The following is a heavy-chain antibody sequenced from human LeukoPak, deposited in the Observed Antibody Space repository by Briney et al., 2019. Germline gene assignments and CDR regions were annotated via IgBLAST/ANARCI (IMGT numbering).Heavy chain of an antibody. Sequence: SETLSLTSTVSGGSISSYYWSWIRQPAGKGLEWIGRIYTSGSTNYNPSLKSRVTMSVDTSKNQFTLKLSSVTAADTAVYYCARDAYRPYYFDYWGQGTLVTVSS. CDR2: IYTSGST. D-gene: IGHD3-16*01. CDR3: ARDAYRPYYFDY. V-gene: IGHV4-4*07. CDR1: GGSISSYY. J-gene: IGHJ4*02.